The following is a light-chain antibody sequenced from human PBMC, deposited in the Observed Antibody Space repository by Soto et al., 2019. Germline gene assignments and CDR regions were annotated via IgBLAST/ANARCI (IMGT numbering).Light chain of an antibody. CDR2: DVG. J-gene: IGLJ3*02. V-gene: IGLV2-11*01. Sequence: QSALTQPRSVSGSPGQSVTISCTGTNSYIGNYNYVSWYQQHPGKAPKVMIYDVGKRPSGVPDRFSGSKSGNTASLTISGLQDEDEADYYCCSYPGSHTWVFGGGTKVTVL. CDR1: NSYIGNYNY. CDR3: CSYPGSHTWV.